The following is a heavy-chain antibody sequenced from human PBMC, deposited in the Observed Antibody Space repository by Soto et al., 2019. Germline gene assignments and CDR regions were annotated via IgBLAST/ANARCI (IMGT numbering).Heavy chain of an antibody. CDR3: ARESGGATATLDYYYFYMDA. CDR1: GYRFSDYY. Sequence: QVQLVQSGAEVKKPGASVTVSCKASGYRFSDYYLHWVRQAHGQGPEWMGWMNPNSGDTKYAQKFKGRVTMTRDTSVRTAFMELNWLKSDDTAVYYCARESGGATATLDYYYFYMDAWCIGTTVTVSS. D-gene: IGHD1-26*01. V-gene: IGHV1-2*02. J-gene: IGHJ6*03. CDR2: MNPNSGDT.